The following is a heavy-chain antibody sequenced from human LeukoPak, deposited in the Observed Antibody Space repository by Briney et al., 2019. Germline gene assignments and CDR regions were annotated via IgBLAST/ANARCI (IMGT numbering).Heavy chain of an antibody. CDR3: ARDHLSGMATITPFDY. CDR2: IIPIFVSA. CDR1: GGTFNSYA. V-gene: IGHV1-69*01. Sequence: SVKVSCKASGGTFNSYAISWGRQAPGQGVEWMGGIIPIFVSATYAHPFHARVPPTADESPSPAYLELTSLRSDDTAVYYCARDHLSGMATITPFDYWGQGTLVTVSS. D-gene: IGHD5-24*01. J-gene: IGHJ4*02.